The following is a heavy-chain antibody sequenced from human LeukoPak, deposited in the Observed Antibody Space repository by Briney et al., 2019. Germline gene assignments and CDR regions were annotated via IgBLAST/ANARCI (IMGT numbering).Heavy chain of an antibody. J-gene: IGHJ4*02. CDR3: AGASYDSSGVH. Sequence: SETLSLTCTVSGGSISSYHWSWIRQPPGKGLEWIGYIYYSGSTNYNPSLKSRVTISVATSKNQFSLKLSSVTAADTAVYYCAGASYDSSGVHWGQGTLVTVSS. CDR1: GGSISSYH. V-gene: IGHV4-59*01. CDR2: IYYSGST. D-gene: IGHD3-22*01.